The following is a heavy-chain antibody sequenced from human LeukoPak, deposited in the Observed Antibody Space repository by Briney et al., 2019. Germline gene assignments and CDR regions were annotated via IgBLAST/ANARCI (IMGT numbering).Heavy chain of an antibody. V-gene: IGHV3-7*03. D-gene: IGHD2-2*01. CDR1: GFTFSTYW. J-gene: IGHJ4*02. CDR2: IKQDGSEI. Sequence: PGGSLRLSCAASGFTFSTYWMSWVRQSPEKGLEWVANIKQDGSEIYYVDSVKGRFTISRDNVKKTLSLQMNSLRAEDTPVYYCAQAPIRYCSSTSCSHFDYWGQATLVTVSS. CDR3: AQAPIRYCSSTSCSHFDY.